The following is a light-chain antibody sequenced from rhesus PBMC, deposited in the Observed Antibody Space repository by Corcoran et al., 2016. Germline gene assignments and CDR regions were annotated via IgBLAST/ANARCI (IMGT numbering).Light chain of an antibody. CDR3: QYAHNIPFT. V-gene: IGKV1-74*01. CDR2: KAS. Sequence: DIQMTQSPSSLSASVGDRVTITCRASENVNNYLNWYQQKPGKAPKPLIYKASTLRSGVPSRFSGSGSGTDYTFPISSLQPEDVATYYCQYAHNIPFTFGPGTKLDI. CDR1: ENVNNY. J-gene: IGKJ3*01.